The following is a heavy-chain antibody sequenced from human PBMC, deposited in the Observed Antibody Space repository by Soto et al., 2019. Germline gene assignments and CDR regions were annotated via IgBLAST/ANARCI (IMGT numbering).Heavy chain of an antibody. D-gene: IGHD2-2*01. J-gene: IGHJ3*02. CDR1: GGSISSGGYS. CDR3: ARVQRGQLLSSFADAFDI. CDR2: IYHSGST. V-gene: IGHV4-30-2*01. Sequence: SETLSLTCAFSGGSISSGGYSWSWIRQPPGKGLEWIGYIYHSGSTYYNPSLKSRVTISVDRSKNQFSLKLSSVTAEDTAVYYCARVQRGQLLSSFADAFDIWGQGTMVTVSS.